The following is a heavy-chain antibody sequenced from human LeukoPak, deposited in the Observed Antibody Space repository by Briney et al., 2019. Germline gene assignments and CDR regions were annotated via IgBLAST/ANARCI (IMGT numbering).Heavy chain of an antibody. CDR2: IYTSGST. CDR1: GGSISSYY. Sequence: SETLSLTCTVSGGSISSYYWSWIRQPAGKGLEWIGRIYTSGSTNYNPSLKSRVTMSVDTSKNQFSLKLSSVTAADTAVYYCARGVGYCSGGRCYNWFDPWGQGTLATVSS. J-gene: IGHJ5*02. V-gene: IGHV4-4*07. D-gene: IGHD2-15*01. CDR3: ARGVGYCSGGRCYNWFDP.